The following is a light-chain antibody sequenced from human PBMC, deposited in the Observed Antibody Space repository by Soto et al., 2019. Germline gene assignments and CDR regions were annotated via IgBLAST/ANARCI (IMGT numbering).Light chain of an antibody. CDR3: QHYDERPSLT. V-gene: IGKV1-33*01. CDR2: EAS. CDR1: HDIGNY. Sequence: DLQMTQSPSSLSASVGDRVTITCQASHDIGNYLNWFQQKPGKAPNLLIYEASILERGVPSRFSGSGSGTHFTLTISSLQPEDSAAYYCQHYDERPSLTFGGGSKVEIK. J-gene: IGKJ4*01.